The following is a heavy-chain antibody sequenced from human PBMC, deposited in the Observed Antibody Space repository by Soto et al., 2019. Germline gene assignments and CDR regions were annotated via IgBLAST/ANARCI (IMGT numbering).Heavy chain of an antibody. CDR2: ISGSGGST. Sequence: PGGSLRLSCAASGFTFSSYAMSWVRQAPGKGLEWVSAISGSGGSTYYADSVKGRFTISRDNAKNSLYLQMNSLRAEDTAVYYSARTAMITFGGVIVSPDWFDPWGQGTLVTVSS. CDR3: ARTAMITFGGVIVSPDWFDP. D-gene: IGHD3-16*02. V-gene: IGHV3-23*01. J-gene: IGHJ5*02. CDR1: GFTFSSYA.